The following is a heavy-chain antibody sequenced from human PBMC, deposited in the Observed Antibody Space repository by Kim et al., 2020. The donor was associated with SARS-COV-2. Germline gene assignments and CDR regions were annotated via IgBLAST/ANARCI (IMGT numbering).Heavy chain of an antibody. CDR2: ISTSSYR. D-gene: IGHD2-15*01. V-gene: IGHV3-21*01. J-gene: IGHJ4*02. Sequence: GGSLRLSCVASGFAFSSFNMNWVRQAPGKGLEWVSSISTSSYRFYTDSVKGRFTISRDNAQNLLYLQMNRLRAEDTAIYYCASEDCSDSTCYYWGQGALVTVSS. CDR3: ASEDCSDSTCYY. CDR1: GFAFSSFN.